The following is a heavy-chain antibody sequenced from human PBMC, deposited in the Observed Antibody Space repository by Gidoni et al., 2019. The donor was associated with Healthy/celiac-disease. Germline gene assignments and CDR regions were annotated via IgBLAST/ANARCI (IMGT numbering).Heavy chain of an antibody. CDR1: GGSISSGSYY. CDR2: IYTSGST. J-gene: IGHJ4*02. D-gene: IGHD3-10*01. V-gene: IGHV4-61*02. CDR3: AREDYYGSGSSDY. Sequence: QVQLQESGPGLVKPSQTLSLTCTVSGGSISSGSYYWSWIRQPAGKGLEWLGRIYTSGSTNYNPSLKSRVTISVDTSKNQFSLKLSSVTAADTAVYYCAREDYYGSGSSDYWGQGTLVTVSS.